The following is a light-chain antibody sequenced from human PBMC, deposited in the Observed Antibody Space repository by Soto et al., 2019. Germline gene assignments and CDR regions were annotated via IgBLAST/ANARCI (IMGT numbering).Light chain of an antibody. CDR3: QTWDSAIRV. CDR2: INSDGSH. J-gene: IGLJ2*01. Sequence: QSVLAQSPSASVSLGASVKLTCTLTSGPSSYTIAWHQQQPGRGPRYLMKINSDGSHMKGDGIPARFSGSSSESERHLTISNVQSEDEADYYCQTWDSAIRVFGGGTKLTVL. CDR1: SGPSSYT. V-gene: IGLV4-69*01.